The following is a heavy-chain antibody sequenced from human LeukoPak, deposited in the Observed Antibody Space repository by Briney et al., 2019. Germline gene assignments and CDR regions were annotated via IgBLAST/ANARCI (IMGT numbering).Heavy chain of an antibody. Sequence: GGSLRLSCAASGFTFSTYSMNWVRQAPGKGLEWVSYISFSSTTIYYADSVKGRFTISRDNDKNSLYLQMNTLRAEDTAVYYCARDLNSGYDRGTDYWGQGTLVTVSS. J-gene: IGHJ4*02. D-gene: IGHD5-12*01. V-gene: IGHV3-48*01. CDR1: GFTFSTYS. CDR3: ARDLNSGYDRGTDY. CDR2: ISFSSTTI.